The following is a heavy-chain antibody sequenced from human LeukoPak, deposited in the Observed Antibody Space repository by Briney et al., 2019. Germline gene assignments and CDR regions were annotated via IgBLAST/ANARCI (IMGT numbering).Heavy chain of an antibody. CDR2: MNTNSGNT. V-gene: IGHV1-8*01. Sequence: ASVKVSCKASGYTFTTYDINWVRQATGQGLEWMGWMNTNSGNTGYAHKFQGRVTMTRNTSINTAYMELSSLRSEDTAVYYCVRDLTGGSGDWGQGTLVTVSS. D-gene: IGHD6-19*01. J-gene: IGHJ4*02. CDR1: GYTFTTYD. CDR3: VRDLTGGSGD.